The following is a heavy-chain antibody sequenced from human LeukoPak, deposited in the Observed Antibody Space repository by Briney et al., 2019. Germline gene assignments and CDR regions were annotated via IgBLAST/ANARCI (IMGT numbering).Heavy chain of an antibody. Sequence: PSETLSLTCTVSGGSISSSSYYWGWIRQPPGKGLEWIGSIYYSGSTYYNSSLKSRVTISVGTSKNQFSLKLSSVTAADTAVYYCARLVGVEYYYDSSGYYPNSFDYWGQGTLVTVSS. D-gene: IGHD3-22*01. V-gene: IGHV4-39*01. CDR3: ARLVGVEYYYDSSGYYPNSFDY. CDR1: GGSISSSSYY. J-gene: IGHJ4*02. CDR2: IYYSGST.